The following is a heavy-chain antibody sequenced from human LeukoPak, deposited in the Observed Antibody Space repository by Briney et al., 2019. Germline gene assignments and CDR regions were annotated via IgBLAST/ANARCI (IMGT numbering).Heavy chain of an antibody. J-gene: IGHJ4*02. CDR1: GGTFSSYA. D-gene: IGHD5-12*01. CDR3: ARDYSSYTGYYFDY. Sequence: SVKVSCKXSGGTFSSYAISWVRQAPGQGLEWMGRIIPIFGTANYSQKFQGRVTITTDESTSTAYMELSSLRSEDTAVYYCARDYSSYTGYYFDYWGQGTLVTVSS. V-gene: IGHV1-69*05. CDR2: IIPIFGTA.